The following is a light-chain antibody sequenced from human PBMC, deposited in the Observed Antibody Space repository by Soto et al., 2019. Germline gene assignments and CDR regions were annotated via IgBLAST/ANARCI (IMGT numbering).Light chain of an antibody. CDR1: QSVKNY. V-gene: IGKV3-11*01. CDR2: DAS. Sequence: EIVLTQSPATLSLSPGERATLSCRASQSVKNYLAWYQQKPGQAPRLLIYDASNRATGIPARFSGSGSGTDFTLTISSLEPEDSAVYYCQQRSNWPPVTFGGGIKVEIK. CDR3: QQRSNWPPVT. J-gene: IGKJ4*01.